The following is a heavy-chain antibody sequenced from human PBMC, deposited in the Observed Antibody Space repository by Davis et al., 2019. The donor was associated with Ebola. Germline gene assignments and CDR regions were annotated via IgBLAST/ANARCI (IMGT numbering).Heavy chain of an antibody. CDR1: GFTFSGSA. CDR3: TTVGDYYGSGSYSYYFDY. CDR2: IRSKANSYAT. V-gene: IGHV3-73*01. D-gene: IGHD3-10*01. Sequence: GESLKISCAASGFTFSGSAMHWVRQASGKGLEWVGRIRSKANSYATAYAASVKGRFTISRDDSKNTAYLQMNSLKTEDTAVYYCTTVGDYYGSGSYSYYFDYWGQGTLVTVSS. J-gene: IGHJ4*02.